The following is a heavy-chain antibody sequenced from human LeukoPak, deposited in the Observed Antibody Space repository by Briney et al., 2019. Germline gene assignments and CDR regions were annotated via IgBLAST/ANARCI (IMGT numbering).Heavy chain of an antibody. J-gene: IGHJ6*01. CDR2: ISYDGSNK. V-gene: IGHV3-30-3*01. CDR3: ARDLTDDIVVVVAANRGFDYYGMAV. CDR1: GFTFSSYA. D-gene: IGHD2-15*01. Sequence: GRSLRLSCAASGFTFSSYAMHWVRQAPGKGLEWVAVISYDGSNKYYADSVKGRFTISRDNSKNTLYLQMNSLRAEDTAVYYCARDLTDDIVVVVAANRGFDYYGMAVWGQGTTVTVSS.